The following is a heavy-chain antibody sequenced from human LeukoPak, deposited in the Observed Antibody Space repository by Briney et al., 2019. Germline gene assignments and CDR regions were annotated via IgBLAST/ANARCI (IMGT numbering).Heavy chain of an antibody. CDR2: INPNSGGT. J-gene: IGHJ6*02. CDR1: GYTFTCYY. Sequence: GASVKVSCKASGYTFTCYYMHWVRQAPGQGLEWMGWINPNSGGTNYAQKFQGRVTMTRDTSISTAYMELSRLRSDDTAVYYCARVSGPHKDIVVVPAALGDYYYYGMDVWGQGTTVTVSS. CDR3: ARVSGPHKDIVVVPAALGDYYYYGMDV. V-gene: IGHV1-2*02. D-gene: IGHD2-2*01.